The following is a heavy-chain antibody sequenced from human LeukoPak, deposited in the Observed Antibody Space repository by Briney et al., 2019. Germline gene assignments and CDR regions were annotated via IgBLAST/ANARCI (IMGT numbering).Heavy chain of an antibody. CDR2: IKQDGNEK. CDR1: GFSFSNYG. CDR3: ARDTLGEGEDANYAVYYFDY. V-gene: IGHV3-7*01. J-gene: IGHJ4*02. D-gene: IGHD4/OR15-4a*01. Sequence: GGSLRLSCAASGFSFSNYGMHWVRQAPGKGLEWVANIKQDGNEKYYADSVKGRFTISRDNAKNSLDLQMNSLRAEDTAVYYCARDTLGEGEDANYAVYYFDYWGQGSVVTVSS.